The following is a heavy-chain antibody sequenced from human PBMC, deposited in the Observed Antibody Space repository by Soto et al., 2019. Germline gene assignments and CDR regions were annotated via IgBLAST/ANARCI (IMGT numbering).Heavy chain of an antibody. CDR1: GYSFTRYW. CDR3: ARLHCSSTSCYN. CDR2: IDHSDSYT. J-gene: IGHJ4*02. Sequence: PGESLRISCKCSGYSFTRYWMSGVREMPGKGLEWMGWIDHSDSYTNYSPSFQGHVTISADKSISTAYLQWSSLKASDTAMYYCARLHCSSTSCYNWGQGTLVTVSS. D-gene: IGHD2-2*02. V-gene: IGHV5-10-1*01.